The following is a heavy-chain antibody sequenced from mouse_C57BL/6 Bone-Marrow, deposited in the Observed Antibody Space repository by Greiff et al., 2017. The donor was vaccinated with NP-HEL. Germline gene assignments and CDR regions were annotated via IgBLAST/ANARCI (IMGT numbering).Heavy chain of an antibody. D-gene: IGHD3-2*02. V-gene: IGHV1-76*01. CDR3: ARGAAQTVDY. Sequence: QVQLQQSGAELVRPGASVKLSCKASGYTFTDYYINWVKQRPGQGLEWIARIYPGSGNTYYNEKFKGKATLTAEKSSSTAYMQLRSLTSEDSAVYFCARGAAQTVDYWGQGTTLTVSS. CDR2: IYPGSGNT. CDR1: GYTFTDYY. J-gene: IGHJ2*01.